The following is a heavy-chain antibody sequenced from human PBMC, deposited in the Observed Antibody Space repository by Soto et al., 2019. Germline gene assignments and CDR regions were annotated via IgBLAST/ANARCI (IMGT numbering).Heavy chain of an antibody. CDR1: GYTFTSYG. Sequence: ASVKVSCKASGYTFTSYGISWVRQAPGQGLEWMGWISAYNGNTNYAQKPQGRVTMTTDTSTSTAYMELRSLRSDDTAVYYCARPLPYGSGSYYPHNWFDPWGQGTLVTVSS. CDR3: ARPLPYGSGSYYPHNWFDP. CDR2: ISAYNGNT. J-gene: IGHJ5*02. V-gene: IGHV1-18*01. D-gene: IGHD3-10*01.